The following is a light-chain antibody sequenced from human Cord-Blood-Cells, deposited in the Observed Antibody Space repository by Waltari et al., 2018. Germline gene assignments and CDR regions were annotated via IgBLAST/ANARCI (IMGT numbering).Light chain of an antibody. CDR1: QRVLYSSNNKNY. Sequence: DIVMTQSPDSLAVSLGERATIHCKSSQRVLYSSNNKNYLAWYQQKPGQPPKLLIYWASTRESGVPDRFSGSGSGTDFTLTISSLQAEDVAVYYCQQYYSTRTFGQGTKVEIK. CDR2: WAS. V-gene: IGKV4-1*01. CDR3: QQYYSTRT. J-gene: IGKJ1*01.